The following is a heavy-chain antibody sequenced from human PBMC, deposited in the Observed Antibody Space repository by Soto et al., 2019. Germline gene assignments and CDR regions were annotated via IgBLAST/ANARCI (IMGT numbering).Heavy chain of an antibody. V-gene: IGHV4-39*01. D-gene: IGHD4-17*01. CDR3: ARRVGYYYYYYYGMDV. J-gene: IGHJ6*02. CDR1: GGSISSSSYY. Sequence: PSETLSLTCTVSGGSISSSSYYWGWIRQPPGKGLEWIGSIYYSGSTYYNQSLKSRVTISVDTSKNQFSLKLSSVTAADTAVYYCARRVGYYYYYYYGMDVWGQGTTVTVSS. CDR2: IYYSGST.